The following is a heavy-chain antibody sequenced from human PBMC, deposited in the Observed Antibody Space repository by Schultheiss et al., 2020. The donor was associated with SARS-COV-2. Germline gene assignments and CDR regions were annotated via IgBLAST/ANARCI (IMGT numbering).Heavy chain of an antibody. CDR1: GFTFSRSV. D-gene: IGHD2-15*01. J-gene: IGHJ4*02. CDR2: ISDSDDNT. CDR3: ARDLPCSGGSCEIDY. V-gene: IGHV3-23*01. Sequence: GGSLRLSCAASGFTFSRSVMSWVRQAPGKGLEWVSAISDSDDNTYYADSAKGRFTISRDNAKNSLYLQMNSLRAEDTAVYYCARDLPCSGGSCEIDYWGQGTLVTVSS.